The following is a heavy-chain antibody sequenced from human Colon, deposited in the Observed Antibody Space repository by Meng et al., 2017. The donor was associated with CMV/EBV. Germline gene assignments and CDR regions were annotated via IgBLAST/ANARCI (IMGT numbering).Heavy chain of an antibody. CDR2: ISSRSTYI. J-gene: IGHJ6*02. D-gene: IGHD1-26*01. V-gene: IGHV3-21*01. CDR1: EFTFNSYI. CDR3: AKEAGGAHYGLDV. Sequence: GGSLRLSCAASEFTFNSYIMNWVRQAPGKGLEWVSSISSRSTYISYADSLKGRFTISRDNAKNSVYLQMNSLRVEDTAVYYCAKEAGGAHYGLDVWGQGTTVTVSS.